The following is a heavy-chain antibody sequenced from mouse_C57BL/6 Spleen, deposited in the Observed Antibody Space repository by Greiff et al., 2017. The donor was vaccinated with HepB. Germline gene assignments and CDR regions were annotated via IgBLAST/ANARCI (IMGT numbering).Heavy chain of an antibody. CDR3: TTPPHYDYGAY. J-gene: IGHJ3*01. V-gene: IGHV14-1*01. CDR2: IDPEDGDT. D-gene: IGHD2-4*01. Sequence: VQLQQSGAELVRPGASVKLSCTASGFNIKDYYMHWVKQRPEQGLEWIGRIDPEDGDTEYAPKFQGKATMTADTSSNTAYLQLSSLTSEYTAVYYCTTPPHYDYGAYWGQGTLVTVSA. CDR1: GFNIKDYY.